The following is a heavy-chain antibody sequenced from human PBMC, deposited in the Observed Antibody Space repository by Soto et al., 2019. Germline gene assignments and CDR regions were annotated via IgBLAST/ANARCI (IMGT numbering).Heavy chain of an antibody. Sequence: PGGSLIVSCGASEFTFSSYAMSLVRQAPGKGLEWVSAISGSGGSTYYADSVKGRFTISRDNSKNTLYLQMNSLRAEDTAVYYCARDQAGSGLGIDYWGQGTLVTVSS. CDR3: ARDQAGSGLGIDY. D-gene: IGHD3-10*01. J-gene: IGHJ4*02. CDR1: EFTFSSYA. CDR2: ISGSGGST. V-gene: IGHV3-23*01.